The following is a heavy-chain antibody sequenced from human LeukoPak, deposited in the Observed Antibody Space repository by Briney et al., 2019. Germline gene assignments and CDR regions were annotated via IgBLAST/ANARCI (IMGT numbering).Heavy chain of an antibody. CDR3: AKDYGGNHWFDY. D-gene: IGHD4-23*01. V-gene: IGHV3-9*01. J-gene: IGHJ4*02. CDR2: ISWDSGAI. Sequence: GGSLRLSCAASGFTFDGYAMHWVRQAPGKGLEWVSGISWDSGAIGYADSVKGRFTISRDNAKNSLYLQMDSLRAEDTALYYCAKDYGGNHWFDYWGQGTPVTVSS. CDR1: GFTFDGYA.